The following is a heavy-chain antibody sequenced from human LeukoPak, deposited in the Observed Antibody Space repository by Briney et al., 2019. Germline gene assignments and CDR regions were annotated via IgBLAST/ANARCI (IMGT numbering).Heavy chain of an antibody. J-gene: IGHJ4*02. CDR2: IYTSGST. V-gene: IGHV4-4*07. Sequence: PSETLSLTCTVSGGSISGYYWSWIRQPAGKGLEWIGRIYTSGSTNYNPSLRSRATISVDKSKSQFSLKLTSVTAADTAVYYCARDLSYCSSTRCYAPYYFDYWGQGTLVTVSS. CDR3: ARDLSYCSSTRCYAPYYFDY. CDR1: GGSISGYY. D-gene: IGHD2-2*01.